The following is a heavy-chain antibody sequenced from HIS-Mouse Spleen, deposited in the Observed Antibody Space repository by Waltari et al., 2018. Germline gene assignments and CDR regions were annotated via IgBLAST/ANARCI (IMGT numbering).Heavy chain of an antibody. D-gene: IGHD6-13*01. CDR1: GGSLSSSRYY. J-gene: IGHJ2*01. V-gene: IGHV4-39*07. CDR3: AREIPYSSSWYDWYFDL. CDR2: IYYSGST. Sequence: QLQLQESGPGLVKPSETLSLTCTVSGGSLSSSRYYWGWIRHPPGKGLEWIGSIYYSGSTYYNPSLKSRVTISVDTSKNQFSLKLSSVTAADTAVYYCAREIPYSSSWYDWYFDLWGRGTLVTVSS.